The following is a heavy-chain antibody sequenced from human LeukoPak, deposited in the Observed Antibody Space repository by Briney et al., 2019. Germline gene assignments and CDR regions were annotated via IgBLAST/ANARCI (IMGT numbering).Heavy chain of an antibody. CDR2: IRYDGSNK. CDR1: GFTFSSYG. Sequence: PGGSLRLSCAASGFTFSSYGMHWVRQAPGKGLEWVAFIRYDGSNKYYADSVKGRFTISRDNSKNTLYLQMNSLRAEDTAVYYCAKDSRFLEWAYAFDIWGQGIMVTVSS. V-gene: IGHV3-30*02. CDR3: AKDSRFLEWAYAFDI. D-gene: IGHD3-3*01. J-gene: IGHJ3*02.